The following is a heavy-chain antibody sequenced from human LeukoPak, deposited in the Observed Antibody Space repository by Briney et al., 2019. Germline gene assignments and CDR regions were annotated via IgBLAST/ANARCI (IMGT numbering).Heavy chain of an antibody. D-gene: IGHD1/OR15-1a*01. CDR3: ARDSRRLNIDY. Sequence: PGGSLRLSCAASGFTFSSYNMNWVRRAPGKGLMWVSSISSSSCYIYVAGSVKGRFTISRDNAKNQLYLQINRLRAEDTAVYYCARDSRRLNIDYWGQGTLVTVS. J-gene: IGHJ4*02. V-gene: IGHV3-21*01. CDR1: GFTFSSYN. CDR2: ISSSSCYI.